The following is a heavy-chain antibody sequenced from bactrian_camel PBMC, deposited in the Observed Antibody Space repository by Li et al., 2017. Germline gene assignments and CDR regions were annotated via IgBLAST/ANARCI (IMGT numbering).Heavy chain of an antibody. CDR2: MSVSGDRT. CDR3: AALRYGIGPVY. CDR1: GFTFRSHD. D-gene: IGHD1*01. Sequence: DVQLVESGGDLVQPGGSLRLSCQASGFTFRSHDISWVRQAPGKGLEWVAIMSVSGDRTYYAESVKDRFRISRDAAKNTLALATNSLKPEDTAVYYCAALRYGIGPVYWGQGTQVTVS. V-gene: IGHV3S40*01. J-gene: IGHJ4*01.